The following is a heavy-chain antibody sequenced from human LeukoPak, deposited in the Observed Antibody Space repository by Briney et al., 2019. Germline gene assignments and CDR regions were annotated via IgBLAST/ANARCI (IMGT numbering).Heavy chain of an antibody. Sequence: GGSLRLSCAASGSTFSSYAMHWVRQAPGKGLEWVAVISYDGSNKYYADSVKGRFTISRDNSKNTLYLQMNSLRAEDTAVYYCARDDCSSTSCYLPAPFDYWGQGTLVTVSS. V-gene: IGHV3-30-3*01. CDR3: ARDDCSSTSCYLPAPFDY. J-gene: IGHJ4*02. D-gene: IGHD2-2*01. CDR2: ISYDGSNK. CDR1: GSTFSSYA.